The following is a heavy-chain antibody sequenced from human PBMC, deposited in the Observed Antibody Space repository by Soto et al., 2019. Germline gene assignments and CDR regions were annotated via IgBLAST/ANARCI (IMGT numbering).Heavy chain of an antibody. V-gene: IGHV4-34*01. J-gene: IGHJ4*02. CDR3: ARHATRSYDY. Sequence: SETLSLTCAVYGGSFSGYYWSWIRQPPGKGLEWIGYINHNGNTNYNPSLKSRVTISVDTSKNQFTLNLNSVTAADTAVYYCARHATRSYDYWGQGTLVTVSS. CDR2: INHNGNT. CDR1: GGSFSGYY.